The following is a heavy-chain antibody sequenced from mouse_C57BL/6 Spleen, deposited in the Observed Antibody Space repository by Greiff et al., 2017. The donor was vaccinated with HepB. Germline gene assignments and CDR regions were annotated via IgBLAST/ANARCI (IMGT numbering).Heavy chain of an antibody. J-gene: IGHJ2*01. V-gene: IGHV1-82*01. CDR1: GYAFSSSW. D-gene: IGHD1-1*01. CDR2: IYPGDGDT. CDR3: ARGLRHFDY. Sequence: VQLQQSGPELVKPGASVKISCKASGYAFSSSWMNWVKQRPGKGLEWIGRIYPGDGDTNYNGKFKGKATLTADKSSSTAYMQLSSLTSEDSAVYFCARGLRHFDYWGQGTTLTVSS.